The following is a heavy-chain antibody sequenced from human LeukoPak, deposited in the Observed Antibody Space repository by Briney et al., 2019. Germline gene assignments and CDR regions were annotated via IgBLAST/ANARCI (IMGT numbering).Heavy chain of an antibody. CDR2: INPNSGGT. CDR3: ARIPDYGDYPSYYYMDV. CDR1: GYTFTFYY. D-gene: IGHD4-17*01. Sequence: GASVTVSCKASGYTFTFYYMHWVRQAPGQGLEWMGWINPNSGGTNYAQKFQGRVTMTRDTSISTAYMELSRLRSDDTAVYYCARIPDYGDYPSYYYMDVWGKGTTVTVSS. J-gene: IGHJ6*03. V-gene: IGHV1-2*02.